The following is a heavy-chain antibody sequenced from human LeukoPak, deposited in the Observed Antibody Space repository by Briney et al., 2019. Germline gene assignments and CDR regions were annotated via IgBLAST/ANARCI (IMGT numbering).Heavy chain of an antibody. J-gene: IGHJ4*02. CDR3: ARSGRGNSAGFDC. Sequence: KTSETLSLTCTVSGGSISSYYWSWIRQPPGKGLEWIGYIYYSGSTNYNPSLKSRGTISVDTSNNQFSLKPTSVTAADTAVYYCARSGRGNSAGFDCWGQGTLVTVSS. CDR2: IYYSGST. D-gene: IGHD3-10*01. CDR1: GGSISSYY. V-gene: IGHV4-59*01.